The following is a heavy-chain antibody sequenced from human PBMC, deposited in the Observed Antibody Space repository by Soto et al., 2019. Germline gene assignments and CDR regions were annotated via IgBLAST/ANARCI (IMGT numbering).Heavy chain of an antibody. CDR3: SRGESTESSTGVCSSSHFRARVV. CDR1: GYSFTDYQ. Sequence: ASVKVSWKASGYSFTDYQLHWVRQSPGQGLEWLGRINPKSGGTSTAQKFQGWDTMTTDKSISTASMELTRLTSDDTAIFFCSRGESTESSTGVCSSSHFRARVVWG. CDR2: INPKSGGT. V-gene: IGHV1-2*04. J-gene: IGHJ6*02. D-gene: IGHD2-8*01.